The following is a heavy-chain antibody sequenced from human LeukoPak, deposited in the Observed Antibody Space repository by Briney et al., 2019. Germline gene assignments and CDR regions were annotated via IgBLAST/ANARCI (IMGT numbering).Heavy chain of an antibody. D-gene: IGHD3-10*01. CDR1: GFTFSSYA. CDR2: ISYDGSNK. V-gene: IGHV3-30*04. Sequence: PGGSLRLSCAASGFTFSSYAMHWVRQAPGKGLEWVAVISYDGSNKYYADSVKGRFTISRDNSKNTLYLQMNSLRAEDTAVYYCAKRSGSYYMSLYYYYMDVWGKGTTVTVSS. J-gene: IGHJ6*03. CDR3: AKRSGSYYMSLYYYYMDV.